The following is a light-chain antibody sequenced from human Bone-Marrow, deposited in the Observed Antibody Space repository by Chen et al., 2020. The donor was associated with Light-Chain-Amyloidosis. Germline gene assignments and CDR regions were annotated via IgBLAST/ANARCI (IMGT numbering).Light chain of an antibody. J-gene: IGLJ3*02. Sequence: QAVLTQPSSLSASPGASSSLPCTFRLDINVGSYRIYWYQQKPGSPPQYLLRFKSDSEDQRGSGVPSRFSGSRDVSANAGILLISGLQSKDEADYYCMIWHSTAWVFGGGTKLTVL. CDR3: MIWHSTAWV. CDR2: FKSDSED. V-gene: IGLV5-45*02. CDR1: LDINVGSYR.